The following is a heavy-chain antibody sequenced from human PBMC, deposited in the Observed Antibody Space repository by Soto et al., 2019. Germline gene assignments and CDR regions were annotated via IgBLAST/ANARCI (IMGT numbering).Heavy chain of an antibody. Sequence: VQLLESGGGLVQPGGSLRLSCAASGFTFSSYAMSWVRQAPGKGLEWVSAISGSGGSTYYADSVKGRFTISRDNSKNTLYLQMNSLRAEDTAVYYCAKAYYDYIWGSYRLPFYFDYWGQGTLVTVSS. CDR3: AKAYYDYIWGSYRLPFYFDY. CDR1: GFTFSSYA. J-gene: IGHJ4*02. CDR2: ISGSGGST. D-gene: IGHD3-16*02. V-gene: IGHV3-23*01.